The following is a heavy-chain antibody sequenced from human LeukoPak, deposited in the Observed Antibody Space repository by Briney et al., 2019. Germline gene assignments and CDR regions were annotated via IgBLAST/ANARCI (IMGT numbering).Heavy chain of an antibody. J-gene: IGHJ6*02. CDR3: ARDRRRGSSWYYYYGMDV. V-gene: IGHV3-48*04. D-gene: IGHD6-13*01. CDR1: GFTFSSYS. Sequence: GGSLRLSCAASGFTFSSYSMNWVRQAPGKGLEWVSYISSSSSTIYYADSVKGRFTISRDNAKNSLYLQMNSLRAEDTAVYYCARDRRRGSSWYYYYGMDVWGQGTTVTVSS. CDR2: ISSSSSTI.